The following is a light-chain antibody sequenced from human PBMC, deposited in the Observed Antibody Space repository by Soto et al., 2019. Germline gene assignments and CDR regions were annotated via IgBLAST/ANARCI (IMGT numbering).Light chain of an antibody. J-gene: IGKJ5*01. CDR1: QSVSSN. CDR2: GAS. CDR3: QQYSNWPPIT. V-gene: IGKV3-15*01. Sequence: EIVMTQSPATLSVSPGERATLSCRASQSVSSNLAWYQHKPGQAHRLLIYGASTRATGIPARFSGSGSGTEFTLTIGSLQSEDCAVYYCQQYSNWPPITFGQGTRLEIK.